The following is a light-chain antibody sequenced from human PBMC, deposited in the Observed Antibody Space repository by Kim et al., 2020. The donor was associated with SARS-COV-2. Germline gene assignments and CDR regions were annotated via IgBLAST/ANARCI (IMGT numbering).Light chain of an antibody. Sequence: SASVGDSVTIPCRASQSIDNWLAWYQQKPGTAPKILIYKASSLEGGAPSRFSGGGFGTEFTLTITSLQPDDFATYYCQQYNTYPYTFGQGTKLEI. J-gene: IGKJ2*01. CDR3: QQYNTYPYT. CDR1: QSIDNW. CDR2: KAS. V-gene: IGKV1-5*03.